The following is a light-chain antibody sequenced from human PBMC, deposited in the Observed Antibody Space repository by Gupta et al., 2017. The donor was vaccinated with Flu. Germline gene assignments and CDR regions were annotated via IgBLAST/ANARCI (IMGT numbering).Light chain of an antibody. CDR1: QSINTNY. CDR2: STS. Sequence: EVVLTQSPGTLSLSPGERVTLSCRASQSINTNYLDWYQQKPGQAPRLLIFSTSSRATGIPDRFSGSGSGTDFTLTINRLEPEDFALYYCQQDDNSPHTFGQGTKVQIK. V-gene: IGKV3-20*01. J-gene: IGKJ2*01. CDR3: QQDDNSPHT.